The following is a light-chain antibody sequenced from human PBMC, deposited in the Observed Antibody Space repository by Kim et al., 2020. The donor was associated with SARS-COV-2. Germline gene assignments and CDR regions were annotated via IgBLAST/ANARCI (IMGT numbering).Light chain of an antibody. CDR2: GAF. Sequence: LSVSPGERAPLSCRASQSVNNNLAWYQQKPGQAPRLLIHGAFTRATGIPARFSGSGSGTEFTLTISRLQSEDFAVYYCQQYYIWYTFGQGTKLEI. V-gene: IGKV3-15*01. CDR1: QSVNNN. J-gene: IGKJ2*01. CDR3: QQYYIWYT.